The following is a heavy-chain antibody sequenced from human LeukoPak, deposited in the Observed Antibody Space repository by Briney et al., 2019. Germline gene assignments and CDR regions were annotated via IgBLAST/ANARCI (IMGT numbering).Heavy chain of an antibody. CDR1: GYTFTSYG. Sequence: ASVTVSCKASGYTFTSYGISWVRQAPGQGLEWMGWISAYNGNTNYAQKLQGRVTMTTDTSTSTAYMELRSLRSDDTAVYYCARDLTPHYYDSSGANADYWGQGTLVTVSS. V-gene: IGHV1-18*01. J-gene: IGHJ4*02. D-gene: IGHD3-22*01. CDR3: ARDLTPHYYDSSGANADY. CDR2: ISAYNGNT.